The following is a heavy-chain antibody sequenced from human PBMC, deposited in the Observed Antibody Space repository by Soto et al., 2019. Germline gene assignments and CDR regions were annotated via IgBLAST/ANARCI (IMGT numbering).Heavy chain of an antibody. Sequence: GGSLRLSCAASGFTFSSYAMSWVRQAPGKGLEWVSAISGSGGSTYYADSVKGRFTISRDNSKNTLYLQMNSLRAEDTAVYYCAKEGYCSSTSCYLSFDAFDIWGQGTMVTVSS. CDR2: ISGSGGST. V-gene: IGHV3-23*01. D-gene: IGHD2-2*01. CDR3: AKEGYCSSTSCYLSFDAFDI. J-gene: IGHJ3*02. CDR1: GFTFSSYA.